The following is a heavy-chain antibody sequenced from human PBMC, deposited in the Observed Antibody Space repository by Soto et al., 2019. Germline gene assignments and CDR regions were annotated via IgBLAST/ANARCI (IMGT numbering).Heavy chain of an antibody. D-gene: IGHD2-8*02. CDR1: GFTFSSYG. J-gene: IGHJ4*02. CDR2: ISKDGNVK. Sequence: QVQLVESGGGVVQPARSLRLSCAASGFTFSSYGMHWVRQAPGKGLEWVAVISKDGNVKYYAESVKSRFTISRDNSNNTLYLHMTSLGVADTAAYYCTGEFASGYWGQGTLVTVSS. V-gene: IGHV3-30*03. CDR3: TGEFASGY.